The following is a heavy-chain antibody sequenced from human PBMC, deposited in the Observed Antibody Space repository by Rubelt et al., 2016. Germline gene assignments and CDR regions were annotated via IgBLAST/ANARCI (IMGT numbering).Heavy chain of an antibody. D-gene: IGHD1-7*01. V-gene: IGHV3-11*01. CDR2: INFSGNTK. J-gene: IGHJ6*02. Sequence: VSGGGLVKPGGSLRLSCAASGFSFSDYSMSWIRQAPGKGLECISHINFSGNTKYYAASVKGRFTMSRDNAKTSLYLQMNNLRAEDTAVYYCARGWGTITGTNYGMDVWGQGTTVTVSS. CDR1: GFSFSDYS. CDR3: ARGWGTITGTNYGMDV.